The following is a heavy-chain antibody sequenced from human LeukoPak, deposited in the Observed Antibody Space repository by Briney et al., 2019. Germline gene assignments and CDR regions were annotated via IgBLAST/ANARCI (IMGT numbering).Heavy chain of an antibody. CDR1: GGSISSYY. Sequence: SETLSLTCTVSGGSISSYYWSWIRQPPGKGLEWIGYIYYSGSTNYNPSLKSRVTISVDTSKNQFSLKLSSVTAADTAVYYCARVHPSSMYVAVAGAFDYWGQGTLVTVSS. CDR2: IYYSGST. CDR3: ARVHPSSMYVAVAGAFDY. J-gene: IGHJ4*02. D-gene: IGHD6-19*01. V-gene: IGHV4-59*01.